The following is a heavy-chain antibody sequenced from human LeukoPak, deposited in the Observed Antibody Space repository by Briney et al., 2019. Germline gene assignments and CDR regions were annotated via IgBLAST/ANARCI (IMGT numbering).Heavy chain of an antibody. CDR1: GFTFSSYE. CDR3: ARIRVGYSYGFKGDAFDI. J-gene: IGHJ3*02. V-gene: IGHV3-48*03. D-gene: IGHD5-18*01. Sequence: GGSLRLSCAASGFTFSSYEMNWVRQAPGKGLEWVSYISSSGSTIYYADSVKGRFTISRDNAKNSLYLQMNSLRAEDTAVYYCARIRVGYSYGFKGDAFDIWGQGTMVTVSS. CDR2: ISSSGSTI.